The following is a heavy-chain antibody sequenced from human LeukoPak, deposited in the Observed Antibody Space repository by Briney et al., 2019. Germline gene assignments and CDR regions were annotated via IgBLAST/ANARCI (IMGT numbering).Heavy chain of an antibody. CDR2: ISAYNGNT. CDR1: GYTFTCYG. V-gene: IGHV1-18*01. D-gene: IGHD6-19*01. J-gene: IGHJ4*02. CDR3: ARDVEQWPAPGPTSFDY. Sequence: ASVKVSFKASGYTFTCYGISWVRQAPGQGLEWMGWISAYNGNTNYAQKLQGRVTMTTDTSTSTAYMELRSLRSDDTAVYYCARDVEQWPAPGPTSFDYWGQGTLVTVSS.